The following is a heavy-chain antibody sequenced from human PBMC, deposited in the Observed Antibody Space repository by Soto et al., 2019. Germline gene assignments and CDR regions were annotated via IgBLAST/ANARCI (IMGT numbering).Heavy chain of an antibody. J-gene: IGHJ5*02. D-gene: IGHD6-13*01. CDR2: IYYSGST. Sequence: TLSLTCTVSGGSISSGNYYWGLIRPHPGKGLEWIGYIYYSGSTSYHPSLKSRVTISVDTSKNHFSLKLSSVTAADTAVYYCARVFSDSSSFFDPWGQGTLVTVSS. CDR3: ARVFSDSSSFFDP. CDR1: GGSISSGNYY. V-gene: IGHV4-31*03.